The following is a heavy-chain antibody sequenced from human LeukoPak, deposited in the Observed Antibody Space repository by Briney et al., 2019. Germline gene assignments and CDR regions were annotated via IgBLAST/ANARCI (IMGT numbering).Heavy chain of an antibody. CDR2: INHSGST. V-gene: IGHV4-39*07. CDR1: GGSISSSIYY. J-gene: IGHJ4*02. CDR3: ARGPLGWFGEGEDY. D-gene: IGHD3-10*01. Sequence: PSETLSLTCIVSGGSISSSIYYWAWVRQPPGKGLEWIGEINHSGSTNYNPSLKSRVTISVDTSKNQFSLKLSSVAAADTAVYYCARGPLGWFGEGEDYWGQGTLVTVSS.